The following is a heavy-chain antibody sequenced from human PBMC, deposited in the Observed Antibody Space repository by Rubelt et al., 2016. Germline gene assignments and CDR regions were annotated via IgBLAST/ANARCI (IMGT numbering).Heavy chain of an antibody. D-gene: IGHD3-22*01. Sequence: QVQLQESGPGLVKPSETLSLTCTVSGYSISSGYYWGWIRQPPGKGLEWIGSIYHSGSTSYNPSLKSRVTISVDPAKSQCPLKRSAVTAADTAVYYCAREGDSSGYYSAGRYFDLWGRGTLVTVSS. J-gene: IGHJ2*01. CDR1: GYSISSGYY. V-gene: IGHV4-38-2*02. CDR2: IYHSGST. CDR3: AREGDSSGYYSAGRYFDL.